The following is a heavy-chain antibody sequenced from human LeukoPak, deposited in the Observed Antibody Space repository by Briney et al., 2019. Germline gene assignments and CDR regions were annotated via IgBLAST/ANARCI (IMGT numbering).Heavy chain of an antibody. CDR1: GGSISSGGYY. CDR3: AMRIGYCSGGSCGGFDP. Sequence: SETLSLTCTVSGGSISSGGYYWSWIRQHPGKGLEWIGYIYYSGSTNYNPSLKSRVTISVDTSKNQFSLKLSSVTAADTAVYYCAMRIGYCSGGSCGGFDPWGQGTLVTVSS. V-gene: IGHV4-61*08. J-gene: IGHJ5*02. D-gene: IGHD2-15*01. CDR2: IYYSGST.